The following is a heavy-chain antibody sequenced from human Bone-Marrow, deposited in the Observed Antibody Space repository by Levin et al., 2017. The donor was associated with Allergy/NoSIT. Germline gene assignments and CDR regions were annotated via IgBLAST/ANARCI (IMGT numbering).Heavy chain of an antibody. J-gene: IGHJ4*02. V-gene: IGHV1-69*01. Sequence: KISCKASGDTFNNYPVSWVRQAPGQGLEWMGGIIPLSSTTNYAQKFKGRITITADESTNTAFMELSSLSSEDTAVYYCASHPTTVLTSYLDYWGQGTLVTVSP. CDR3: ASHPTTVLTSYLDY. D-gene: IGHD4/OR15-4a*01. CDR2: IIPLSSTT. CDR1: GDTFNNYP.